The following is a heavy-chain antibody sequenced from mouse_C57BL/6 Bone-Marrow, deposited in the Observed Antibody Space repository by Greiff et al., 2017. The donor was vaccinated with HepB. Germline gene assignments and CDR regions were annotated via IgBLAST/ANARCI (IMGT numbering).Heavy chain of an antibody. CDR2: IDPSDSYT. D-gene: IGHD1-1*01. CDR1: GYTFTSYW. CDR3: ARGAGSSS. Sequence: VQLQQPGAELVRPGTSVKLSCKASGYTFTSYWMHGVKQRPGQGLEWIGVIDPSDSYTNYNQKFKGKATLTVDTSSRTAYMQLSSLTAEDSAVYYCARGAGSSSWGQGTTLTVTS. V-gene: IGHV1-59*01. J-gene: IGHJ2*01.